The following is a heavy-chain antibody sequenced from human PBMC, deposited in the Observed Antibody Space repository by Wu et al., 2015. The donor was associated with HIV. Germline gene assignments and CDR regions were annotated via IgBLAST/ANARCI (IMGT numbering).Heavy chain of an antibody. V-gene: IGHV1-2*02. D-gene: IGHD3-22*01. J-gene: IGHJ4*02. CDR3: ARRGYDSSGYYKYYFDY. CDR2: INPNSGGT. Sequence: QVQLVQSGAEVKKPGASVKVSCKASGYTFTGYYMHWVRQAPGQGLEWMGWINPNSGGTNYAQKFQGRVTMTRDTSISTAYMELSRLRSDDTAVYYCARRGYDSSGYYKYYFDYWGQGTLVTVSS. CDR1: GYTFTGYY.